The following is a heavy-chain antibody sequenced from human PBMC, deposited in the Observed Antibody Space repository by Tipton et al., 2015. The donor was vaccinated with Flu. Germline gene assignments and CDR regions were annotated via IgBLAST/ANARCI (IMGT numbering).Heavy chain of an antibody. CDR2: IIPIFGTA. J-gene: IGHJ6*03. CDR3: ARMLRSSKIDYYYYMDV. CDR1: GGTFSSYA. D-gene: IGHD5-12*01. Sequence: QSGPEVKKPGSSVKVSCKASGGTFSSYAISWVRQAPGQGLEWMGGIIPIFGTANYAQKFQGRVTITADESTSTAYMELSSLRSEDTAVYYCARMLRSSKIDYYYYMDVWGKGTTVTVSS. V-gene: IGHV1-69*01.